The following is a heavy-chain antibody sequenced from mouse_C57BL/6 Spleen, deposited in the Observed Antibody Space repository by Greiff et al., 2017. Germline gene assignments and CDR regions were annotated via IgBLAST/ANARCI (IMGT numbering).Heavy chain of an antibody. CDR3: ARRELLRDYAMDY. D-gene: IGHD1-1*01. CDR2: IWSGGST. J-gene: IGHJ4*01. CDR1: GFSLTSYG. V-gene: IGHV2-2*01. Sequence: VRLQQSGPGLVQPSQSLSITCTVSGFSLTSYGVHWVRQSPGKGLEWLGVIWSGGSTDYNAAFISRLSISKDNSKSQVFFKMNSLQADDTAIYYCARRELLRDYAMDYWGQGTSVTVSS.